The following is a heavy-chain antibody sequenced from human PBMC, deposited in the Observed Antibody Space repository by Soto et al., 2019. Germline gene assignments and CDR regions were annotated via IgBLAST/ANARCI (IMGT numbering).Heavy chain of an antibody. J-gene: IGHJ4*02. V-gene: IGHV1-2*02. Sequence: ASVKVSCKASGYTFTGYYMHWVRQAPGQGLEWMGWINPNSGGTNYARKFQGRVTMTRDTSISTAYMELSRLRSDDTAVYYCAAMVYASLFDYWGQGTLVTVSS. CDR1: GYTFTGYY. CDR3: AAMVYASLFDY. D-gene: IGHD2-8*01. CDR2: INPNSGGT.